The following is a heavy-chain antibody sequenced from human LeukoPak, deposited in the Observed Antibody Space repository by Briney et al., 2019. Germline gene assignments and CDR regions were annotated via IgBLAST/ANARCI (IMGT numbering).Heavy chain of an antibody. CDR2: IYYSGST. D-gene: IGHD6-13*01. J-gene: IGHJ6*03. CDR3: ARSTYSSSWLGFYYYYYMDV. CDR1: GGSITNYY. V-gene: IGHV4-59*08. Sequence: SETLSLTCTVSGGSITNYYWSWIRQPPGKGLEWIGYIYYSGSTNYNPSLKSRVTISVDTSKNQFSLSLSSVTAADTAVYYCARSTYSSSWLGFYYYYYMDVWGKGTTVTVSS.